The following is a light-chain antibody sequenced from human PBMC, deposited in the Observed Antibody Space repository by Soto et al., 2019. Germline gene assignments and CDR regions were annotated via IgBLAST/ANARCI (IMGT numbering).Light chain of an antibody. CDR3: NSYASSSTPVV. Sequence: QSALTQPASVSGSPGQSITISCTGTSSDVGGYNYVSWYQQHPGKAPKLMIYDVSNRPSGVSNRFSGSKSGNTASLTISGLQPEDEDDYYCNSYASSSTPVVFGGGTKVTVL. CDR1: SSDVGGYNY. V-gene: IGLV2-14*01. CDR2: DVS. J-gene: IGLJ2*01.